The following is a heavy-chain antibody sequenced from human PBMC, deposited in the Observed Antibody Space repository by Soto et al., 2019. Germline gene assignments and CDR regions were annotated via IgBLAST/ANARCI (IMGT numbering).Heavy chain of an antibody. J-gene: IGHJ4*02. D-gene: IGHD6-19*01. V-gene: IGHV3-30-3*01. CDR3: ARSSVAGTWGYYFDY. CDR2: ISYDGNHE. Sequence: QVHLVESGGGVVQPGRSLRLSRAASGFIFTTYAMHWVRQAPGKGLEWVAVISYDGNHEYYADSVRGRFTISRDNSKNTLYLQMDSLRADDTALYYCARSSVAGTWGYYFDYWGQGALVTVSS. CDR1: GFIFTTYA.